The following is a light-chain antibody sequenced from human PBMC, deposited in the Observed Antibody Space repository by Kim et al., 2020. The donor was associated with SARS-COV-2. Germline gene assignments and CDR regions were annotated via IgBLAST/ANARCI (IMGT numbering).Light chain of an antibody. V-gene: IGLV1-44*01. CDR1: SSNIGSNT. Sequence: GQRATRSFSGSSSNIGSNTVNWYHQLPGTAPKLLIYSNNQRPSGVPDRFSGSKSGTSASLAISGLQSEDEADYYCAAWDDSLNGRVFGGGTKLTVL. J-gene: IGLJ3*02. CDR3: AAWDDSLNGRV. CDR2: SNN.